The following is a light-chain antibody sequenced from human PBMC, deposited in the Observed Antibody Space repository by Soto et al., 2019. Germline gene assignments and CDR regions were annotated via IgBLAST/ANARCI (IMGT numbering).Light chain of an antibody. V-gene: IGKV4-1*01. CDR1: QSVLYSSNNKNY. CDR3: QQYYSTPPIT. J-gene: IGKJ5*01. CDR2: WAS. Sequence: DIVMTQSPDSLAVSLGERATINCKSSQSVLYSSNNKNYLAWYQQKPGQPPKLLIYWASTRESGVPDRFSGSGSVTDFTLTISSPQAEDVAVYYCQQYYSTPPITFGQGTRLEIK.